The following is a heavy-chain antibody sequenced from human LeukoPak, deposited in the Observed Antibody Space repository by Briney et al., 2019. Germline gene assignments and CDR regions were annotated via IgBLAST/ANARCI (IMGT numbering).Heavy chain of an antibody. CDR2: IKQDGSEK. J-gene: IGHJ5*02. Sequence: GGSLRLSCAASGFTFSSYWMSWVRQAPGKGLEWVANIKQDGSEKYYVDSVKGRFTISRDNAKNSLYLQMNSLRAEDTAVYYCARDDRSQLLRGDLSWFDPWGQGTLVTVSS. CDR1: GFTFSSYW. D-gene: IGHD2-2*01. V-gene: IGHV3-7*01. CDR3: ARDDRSQLLRGDLSWFDP.